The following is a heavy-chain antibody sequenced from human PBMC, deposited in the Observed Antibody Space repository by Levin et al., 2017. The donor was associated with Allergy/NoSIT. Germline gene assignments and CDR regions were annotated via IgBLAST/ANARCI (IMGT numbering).Heavy chain of an antibody. CDR3: ARERYGSGSYYNDYYYYYGMDV. D-gene: IGHD3-10*01. V-gene: IGHV1-2*02. Sequence: ASVKVSCKASGYTFTGYYMHWVRQAPGQGLEWMGWINPNSGGTNYAQKFQGRVSMTRDTSISTAYMELSRLRSDDTAVYYCARERYGSGSYYNDYYYYYGMDVWGQGTTVTVSS. J-gene: IGHJ6*02. CDR1: GYTFTGYY. CDR2: INPNSGGT.